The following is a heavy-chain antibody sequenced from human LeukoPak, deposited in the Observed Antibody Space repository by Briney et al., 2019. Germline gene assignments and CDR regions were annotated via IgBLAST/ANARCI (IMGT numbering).Heavy chain of an antibody. V-gene: IGHV4-39*01. CDR3: ARLPAITTYYYYYMDV. Sequence: PSETLSLTCAVSGGSISSSSHYWGWIRPAPGKRLECIGTIYYSGSSYYNPSLKSRVTMSVDTSKNQFSLRLSSVTAADTAVYYCARLPAITTYYYYYMDVWGQGTRVTVSS. CDR2: IYYSGSS. J-gene: IGHJ6*03. CDR1: GGSISSSSHY. D-gene: IGHD5-12*01.